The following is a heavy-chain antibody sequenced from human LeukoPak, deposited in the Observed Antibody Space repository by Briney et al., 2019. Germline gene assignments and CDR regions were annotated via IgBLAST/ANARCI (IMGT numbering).Heavy chain of an antibody. D-gene: IGHD6-13*01. V-gene: IGHV3-64*01. CDR2: ISSNGGST. CDR1: GFTFSSYA. J-gene: IGHJ6*02. CDR3: ARGAGYSSSWYHYYYYYGMDV. Sequence: PGGSLRLSCAASGFTFSSYAMHWVRRAPGKGLEYVSAISSNGGSTYYVNSVKGRFTISRDNSKNTLYLQMGSLRAEDMAVYYCARGAGYSSSWYHYYYYYGMDVWGQGTTVTVSS.